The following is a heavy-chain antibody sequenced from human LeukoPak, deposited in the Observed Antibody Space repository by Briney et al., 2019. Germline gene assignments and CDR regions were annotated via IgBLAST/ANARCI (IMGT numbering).Heavy chain of an antibody. CDR2: IYHSGST. CDR1: GGSISSGGSS. V-gene: IGHV4-30-2*01. J-gene: IGHJ5*02. CDR3: AREPRDNWFDP. Sequence: PSETLSLTCAVSGGSISSGGSSWNWIRQPPGKGLEWIGYIYHSGSTYYNPSLKGRVTISVDRSKNQFSLKLSSVTAADTAVYYCAREPRDNWFDPWGQGTLVTVSS. D-gene: IGHD3-10*01.